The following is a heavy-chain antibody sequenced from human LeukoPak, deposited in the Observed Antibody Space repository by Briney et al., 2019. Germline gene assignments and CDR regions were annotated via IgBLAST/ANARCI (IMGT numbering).Heavy chain of an antibody. CDR3: ARGSTYYDFWSGYPRGLFDY. V-gene: IGHV1-2*02. J-gene: IGHJ4*02. CDR2: INPNSGGT. CDR1: GYTFTGYY. D-gene: IGHD3-3*01. Sequence: ASVKVSCKASGYTFTGYYMHWVRQAPGQGLEWMGWINPNSGGTNYAQKFQGRVTMTRDTSISTAYMELSRLRSEDTAVYYCARGSTYYDFWSGYPRGLFDYWGQGTLVTVSS.